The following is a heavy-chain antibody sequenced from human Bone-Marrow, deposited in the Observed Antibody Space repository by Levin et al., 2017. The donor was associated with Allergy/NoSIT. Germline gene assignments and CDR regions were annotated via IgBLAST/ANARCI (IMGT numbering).Heavy chain of an antibody. CDR3: AKVFADYFDY. CDR2: ISYDGRNK. Sequence: PGGSLRLSCAASGFAFSTYHMQWVRQSPGKGLEWVAFISYDGRNKYYADSVKGRFTISRDRSRNTLFLHMNSLRVEDTAVYYCAKVFADYFDYWGQGTLVTVSS. J-gene: IGHJ4*02. V-gene: IGHV3-30*18. CDR1: GFAFSTYH.